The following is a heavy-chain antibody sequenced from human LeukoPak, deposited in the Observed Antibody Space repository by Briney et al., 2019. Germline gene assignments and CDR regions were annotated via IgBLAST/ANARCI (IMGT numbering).Heavy chain of an antibody. V-gene: IGHV4-59*01. CDR2: IYYSGST. J-gene: IGHJ3*02. Sequence: SETLSLTCTVSGGSLSSYYWSWIRQPPGKGLEWIGYIYYSGSTNYNPSLKSRVTISVDTSKNQFSLMLSSVTAADTAVYYCARGVVVVIANDAFDIWGQGTMVTVSS. D-gene: IGHD2-21*01. CDR1: GGSLSSYY. CDR3: ARGVVVVIANDAFDI.